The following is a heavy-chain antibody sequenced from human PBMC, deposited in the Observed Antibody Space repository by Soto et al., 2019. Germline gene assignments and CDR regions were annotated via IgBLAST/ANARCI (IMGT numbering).Heavy chain of an antibody. V-gene: IGHV4-34*01. Sequence: SETLSLTCAVYGGSFSGYYWSWIRQPPGKGLEWIGEINHSGSTNYNPSLKSRVTISVDTSKNQFSLKLSSVTAADTAVYYCARGRKILEWLSIYYYYMDVWGKGTTVTVSS. D-gene: IGHD3-3*01. J-gene: IGHJ6*03. CDR2: INHSGST. CDR3: ARGRKILEWLSIYYYYMDV. CDR1: GGSFSGYY.